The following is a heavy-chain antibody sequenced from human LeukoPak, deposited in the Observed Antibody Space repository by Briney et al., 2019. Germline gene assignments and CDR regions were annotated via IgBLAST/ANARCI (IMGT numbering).Heavy chain of an antibody. CDR1: GGTFSSYA. D-gene: IGHD5-18*01. J-gene: IGHJ6*03. CDR2: IIPIFGTA. V-gene: IGHV1-69*06. CDR3: ARESAYSSGIHYYYYMDV. Sequence: ASVKVSCKASGGTFSSYAISWVRQAPGQGLEWMGGIIPIFGTANYAQKFQGRATITADKSTSTAYMELSSLRSEDTAVYYCARESAYSSGIHYYYYMDVWGKGTTVTVSS.